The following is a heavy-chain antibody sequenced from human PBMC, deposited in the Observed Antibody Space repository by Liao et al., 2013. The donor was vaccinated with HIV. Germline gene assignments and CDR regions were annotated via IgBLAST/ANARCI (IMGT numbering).Heavy chain of an antibody. V-gene: IGHV4-59*01. CDR2: ISHSGFT. CDR3: ASSAAHLGYFDLFYY. CDR1: GDSITSDY. D-gene: IGHD3-9*01. Sequence: QVQLQESGPGLVKPSETLSLTCTVSGDSITSDYWGWIRQPPGKGLEWIGHISHSGFTNNNPSLKSRVTISIDQSNNEFSLDLSSVTAADTAVYYCASSAAHLGYFDLFYYWGQGTLVTVSS. J-gene: IGHJ4*02.